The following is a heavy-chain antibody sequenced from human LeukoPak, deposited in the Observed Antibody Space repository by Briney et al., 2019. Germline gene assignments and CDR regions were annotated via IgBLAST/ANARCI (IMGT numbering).Heavy chain of an antibody. CDR3: AKDSGIAARPPNLIW. V-gene: IGHV3-33*06. Sequence: GRFLRLSCAASGFTFSSYGMHWVRQAPGKGLEWVAVIWYDGSNKYYADSVKGRFTISRDNSKNTLYLQMNSLRAEDTAVYYCAKDSGIAARPPNLIWWGQGTLVTVSS. CDR1: GFTFSSYG. D-gene: IGHD6-6*01. CDR2: IWYDGSNK. J-gene: IGHJ4*02.